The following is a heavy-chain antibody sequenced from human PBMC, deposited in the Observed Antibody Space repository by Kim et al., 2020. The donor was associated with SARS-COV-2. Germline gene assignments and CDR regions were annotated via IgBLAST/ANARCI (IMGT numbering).Heavy chain of an antibody. CDR3: ARDVRGYYYYYMVV. V-gene: IGHV1-18*01. Sequence: ASVKVSCKASGYTFTSYGISWVRQAPGQGLEWMGWISSHNGNTNYAQKPQRRVTMTTDTSTSTAYMELRSLRSADTAAYYCARDVRGYYYYYMVVWGQGT. J-gene: IGHJ6*03. CDR1: GYTFTSYG. CDR2: ISSHNGNT. D-gene: IGHD2-8*01.